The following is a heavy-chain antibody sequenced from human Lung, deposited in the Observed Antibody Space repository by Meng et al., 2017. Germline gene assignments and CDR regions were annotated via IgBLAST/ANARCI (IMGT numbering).Heavy chain of an antibody. V-gene: IGHV4-34*01. Sequence: HLQKWVDGLVRPSETLSLTCVVSGGSFSDYYWSWIRQPPGKGLEWIGEINHSGSTNYNPSLESRATISVDTSQNNLSLKLSSVTAADSAVYYCARGPTTMAHDFDYWGQGTLVTVSS. CDR1: GGSFSDYY. D-gene: IGHD4-11*01. CDR3: ARGPTTMAHDFDY. J-gene: IGHJ4*02. CDR2: INHSGST.